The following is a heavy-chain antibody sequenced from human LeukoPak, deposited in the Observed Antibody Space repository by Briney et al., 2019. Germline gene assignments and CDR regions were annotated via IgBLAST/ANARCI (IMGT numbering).Heavy chain of an antibody. CDR1: GGSIISYY. CDR2: IHYSGST. V-gene: IGHV4-59*01. D-gene: IGHD5-12*01. CDR3: ARDVVENRGYDWNFDY. J-gene: IGHJ4*02. Sequence: PSETLSLTCTVSGGSIISYYWSWIRQPPGKGLEWIGYIHYSGSTNYNPSLKSRVTISVDTSKNQFSLKLTSVTAADTAVYYCARDVVENRGYDWNFDYWGQGTRVTVSS.